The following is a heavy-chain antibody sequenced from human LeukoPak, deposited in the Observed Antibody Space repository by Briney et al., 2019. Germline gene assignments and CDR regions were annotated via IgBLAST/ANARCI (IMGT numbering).Heavy chain of an antibody. J-gene: IGHJ3*02. V-gene: IGHV4-39*07. CDR2: IYYSGST. CDR1: GGSISSSSYY. CDR3: ARDRDYYGSSVGAFDI. D-gene: IGHD3-22*01. Sequence: SETLSLTCTVSGGSISSSSYYWGWIRQPPGKGLGWIGSIYYSGSTYYNPSLKSRATISVDTSKNQFSLKLSSVTAADTAVYYCARDRDYYGSSVGAFDIWGQGTMVTVSS.